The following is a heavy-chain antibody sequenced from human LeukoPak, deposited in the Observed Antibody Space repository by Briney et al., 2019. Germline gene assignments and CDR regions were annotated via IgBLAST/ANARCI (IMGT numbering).Heavy chain of an antibody. D-gene: IGHD1-1*01. V-gene: IGHV1-24*01. CDR3: ATDRLEIYALHI. Sequence: GASVKVSCRVSGYSLSDLSIHWLRHVPEEGLEWMGGFEPEEGEHGETIYAQNFEDRLTLTEDTVTDTAYMELVRLTSEDTAVYYCATDRLEIYALHIWGQGTMVTVSS. CDR1: GYSLSDLS. J-gene: IGHJ3*02. CDR2: FEPEEGEHGET.